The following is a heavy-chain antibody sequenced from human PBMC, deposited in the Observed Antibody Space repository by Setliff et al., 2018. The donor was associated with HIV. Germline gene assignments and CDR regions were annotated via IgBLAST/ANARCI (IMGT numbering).Heavy chain of an antibody. CDR3: AVRVYGPVEY. J-gene: IGHJ4*02. V-gene: IGHV4-34*01. Sequence: SETLTLTCAVYNASFSDYYRGWIRQTPGKGLEWIGEVNHSGSTNYNSSLKNRVTMSINLSKNQFSLKLTSVTAADTAVYYCAVRVYGPVEYWGQGNQVTAS. D-gene: IGHD4-17*01. CDR2: VNHSGST. CDR1: NASFSDYY.